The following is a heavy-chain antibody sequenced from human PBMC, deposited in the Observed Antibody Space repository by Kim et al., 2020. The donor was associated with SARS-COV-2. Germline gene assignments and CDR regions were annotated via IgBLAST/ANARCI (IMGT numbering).Heavy chain of an antibody. CDR2: IIPILGIA. Sequence: SVKVSCKASGGTFSSYAISWVRQAPGQGLEWMGRIIPILGIANYAQKFQGRVTITADKSTSTAYMELSSLRYEDTAVHYCAREGSSSWLSNNYYYYGMD. D-gene: IGHD6-13*01. J-gene: IGHJ6*01. CDR1: GGTFSSYA. CDR3: AREGSSSWLSNNYYYYGMD. V-gene: IGHV1-69*04.